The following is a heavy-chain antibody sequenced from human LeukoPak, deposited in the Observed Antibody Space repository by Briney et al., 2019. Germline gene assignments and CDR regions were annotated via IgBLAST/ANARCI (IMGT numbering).Heavy chain of an antibody. CDR2: ISSSGSTI. V-gene: IGHV3-48*03. Sequence: PGGSLRLSCAASGFTFSSYEMNWVRQAPGKGLEWVSYISSSGSTIYYADSVKGRFTISRDNAKNSLYLQMNSLRAEDTAVYYCARCAGRFSRYGSGSYYTQPGDYWGQGTLVTVSS. CDR3: ARCAGRFSRYGSGSYYTQPGDY. D-gene: IGHD3-10*01. J-gene: IGHJ4*02. CDR1: GFTFSSYE.